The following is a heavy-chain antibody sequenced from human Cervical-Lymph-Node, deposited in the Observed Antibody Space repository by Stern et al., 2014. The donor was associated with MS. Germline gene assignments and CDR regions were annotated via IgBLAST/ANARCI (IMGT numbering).Heavy chain of an antibody. D-gene: IGHD1/OR15-1a*01. Sequence: VQLLESGPRLVKPAQTVSLTCTVSGGSISSGGYYWNWIRQYPGEGLEXVGYIYYSGSTYYNPSLKSLVTISVDPSKNQFSLNVSSVTAADTAVYYCARGGRTPHFYGLDVWGQGTTVTVSS. V-gene: IGHV4-31*01. CDR2: IYYSGST. CDR1: GGSISSGGYY. J-gene: IGHJ6*02. CDR3: ARGGRTPHFYGLDV.